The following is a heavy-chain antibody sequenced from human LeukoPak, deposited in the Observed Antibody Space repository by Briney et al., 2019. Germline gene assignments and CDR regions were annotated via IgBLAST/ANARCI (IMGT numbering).Heavy chain of an antibody. J-gene: IGHJ6*02. V-gene: IGHV3-30*18. CDR1: GFTFSSYG. Sequence: GGSLRLSCAASGFTFSSYGMHWVRQAPGKGLEWVAVISYDGSNKYYADSVKGRFTTSRDNSKNTLYLQMNSLRAEDTAVYYCAKDLGDILTGYYDYYYYYGMDVWGQGTTVTVSS. CDR2: ISYDGSNK. CDR3: AKDLGDILTGYYDYYYYYGMDV. D-gene: IGHD3-9*01.